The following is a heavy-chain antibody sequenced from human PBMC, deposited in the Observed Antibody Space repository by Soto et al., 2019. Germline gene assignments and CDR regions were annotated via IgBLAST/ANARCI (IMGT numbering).Heavy chain of an antibody. CDR2: IIPILGIA. V-gene: IGHV1-69*02. CDR3: ASYYGSGSYYLPGY. J-gene: IGHJ4*02. Sequence: ASVKVSCKASGGTFSSYTISWVRQAPGQGLEWMGRIIPILGIANYAQKFQGRVTITADKSTSTAYMELSSLRSEDTAVYYCASYYGSGSYYLPGYWGQGTLVTVSS. D-gene: IGHD3-10*01. CDR1: GGTFSSYT.